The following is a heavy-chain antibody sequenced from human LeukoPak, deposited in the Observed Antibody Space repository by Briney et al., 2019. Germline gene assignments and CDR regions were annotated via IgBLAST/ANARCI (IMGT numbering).Heavy chain of an antibody. J-gene: IGHJ6*03. CDR1: GFTFSNYA. V-gene: IGHV3-23*01. CDR3: AKGHYMDV. Sequence: TGGSLRLSCAASGFTFSNYAMSWVRQAPGKGLEWVSGINGNGGSTYNADSVKGRFTISRDNSKNTLYLQMNSLRAEDTAVYYCAKGHYMDVWGKGTTVTVSS. CDR2: INGNGGST.